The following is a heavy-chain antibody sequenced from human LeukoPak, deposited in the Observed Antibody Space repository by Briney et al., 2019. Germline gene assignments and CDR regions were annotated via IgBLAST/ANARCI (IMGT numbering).Heavy chain of an antibody. CDR3: AQDTNYYGSGFSFY. CDR2: IIPIFGTA. J-gene: IGHJ4*02. D-gene: IGHD3-10*01. Sequence: SVRVSCKASGGTFSSYAISWVRQAPGQGLEWMGRIIPIFGTANYAQKFQGRVTITTDESTSTAYMELSSLRSEDTAVYYCAQDTNYYGSGFSFYWGQGTLVTVSS. V-gene: IGHV1-69*05. CDR1: GGTFSSYA.